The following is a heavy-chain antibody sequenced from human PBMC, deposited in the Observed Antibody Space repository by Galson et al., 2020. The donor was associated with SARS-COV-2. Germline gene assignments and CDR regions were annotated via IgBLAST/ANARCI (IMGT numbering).Heavy chain of an antibody. D-gene: IGHD3-9*01. CDR3: ARSSVLRYFDWTYYYYMDV. CDR2: IYYRGST. J-gene: IGHJ6*03. CDR1: GGSISSSSYY. V-gene: IGHV4-39*01. Sequence: SETLSLTCTVPGGSISSSSYYWGWIRQPPGKGLEWIGSIYYRGSTYSNPSLKSRVTISVDTSKNQFSLKLSSVTAADTAVYYCARSSVLRYFDWTYYYYMDVWGKGTTVTISS.